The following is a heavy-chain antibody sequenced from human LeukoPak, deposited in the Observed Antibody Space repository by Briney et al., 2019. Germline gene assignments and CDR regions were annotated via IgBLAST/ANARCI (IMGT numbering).Heavy chain of an antibody. J-gene: IGHJ3*02. CDR2: MNPNSGHT. CDR3: ARVRYFDWLATGGAFDI. D-gene: IGHD3-9*01. CDR1: GYTFTSHD. V-gene: IGHV1-8*01. Sequence: GASVKVSCKASGYTFTSHDVNWLRQATGQGLEWLGWMNPNSGHTGFAQKFQGRVTMTRDTSISTAYMELSSLRSEDTAMYYCARVRYFDWLATGGAFDIWGQGTMVTVSS.